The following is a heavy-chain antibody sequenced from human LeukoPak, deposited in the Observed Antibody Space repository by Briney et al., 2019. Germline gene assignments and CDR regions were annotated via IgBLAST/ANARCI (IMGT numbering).Heavy chain of an antibody. D-gene: IGHD3-9*01. CDR2: IYYSGST. CDR1: SGSISSSSYY. CDR3: ARRRGYDILTGYYSPLPFDY. J-gene: IGHJ4*02. V-gene: IGHV4-39*01. Sequence: SETLSLTCTVSSGSISSSSYYWDWIRQPPGKGLEWIGSIYYSGSTHYNPSLNSRVTISVDTSKNQFSLKLSSVTAADTAVYYCARRRGYDILTGYYSPLPFDYWGQGTLVTVSS.